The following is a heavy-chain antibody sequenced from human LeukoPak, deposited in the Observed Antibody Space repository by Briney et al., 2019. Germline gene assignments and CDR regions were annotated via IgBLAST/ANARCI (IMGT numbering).Heavy chain of an antibody. CDR1: GASITSEGYS. CDR3: ARMLKPILRYFDWPS. J-gene: IGHJ1*01. CDR2: IYSNGST. D-gene: IGHD3-9*01. V-gene: IGHV4-61*09. Sequence: PSETLSLTCTVSGASITSEGYSWNWIRQPAGKGLEWIGHIYSNGSTNYNPSLKGRVTISMDTAKNHFSLNLSSVTAADTAVYYCARMLKPILRYFDWPSWGQGTQVTVSS.